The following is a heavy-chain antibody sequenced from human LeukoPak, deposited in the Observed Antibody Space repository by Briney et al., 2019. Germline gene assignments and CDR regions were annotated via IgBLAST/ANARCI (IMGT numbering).Heavy chain of an antibody. Sequence: GGSLRLSCAASGFTFSSYAMSWVGQAPGKGLEWISGVSDSGGMTNYADSVKGRFTISRDNSKNTMYLQMSSLRAEDTAIYYCATRGRDREFDYWGQGTLVTVSS. CDR3: ATRGRDREFDY. V-gene: IGHV3-23*01. CDR1: GFTFSSYA. D-gene: IGHD1-26*01. CDR2: VSDSGGMT. J-gene: IGHJ4*02.